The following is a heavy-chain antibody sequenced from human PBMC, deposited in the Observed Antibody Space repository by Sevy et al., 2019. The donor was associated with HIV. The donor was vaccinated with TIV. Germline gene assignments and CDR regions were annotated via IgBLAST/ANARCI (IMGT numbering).Heavy chain of an antibody. D-gene: IGHD1-1*01. CDR3: ALERLSSDVAEYFQN. CDR1: GFTFNRYS. CDR2: ISFDATNK. J-gene: IGHJ1*01. Sequence: GGSLRLSCAASGFTFNRYSMHWVRQAPGKGLEWVATISFDATNKHYADSVKGRFTSSRDNFQNSLFLQMDSLRPEDTAVYYCALERLSSDVAEYFQNWGQGTLVTVSS. V-gene: IGHV3-30-3*01.